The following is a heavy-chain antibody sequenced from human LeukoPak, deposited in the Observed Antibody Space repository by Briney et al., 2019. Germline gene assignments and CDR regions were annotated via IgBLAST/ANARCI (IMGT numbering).Heavy chain of an antibody. V-gene: IGHV4-59*08. CDR1: GGSISSYY. J-gene: IGHJ6*03. CDR3: ARQPRATVITGFTEVYYYYYMDV. D-gene: IGHD4-11*01. CDR2: IYYSGST. Sequence: SESLSLTCTVSGGSISSYYWSWIRQPPGKGLGWIGNIYYSGSTNYNPSLKSRVTISVDTSKNQFSLKLSSVTAADTAVYYCARQPRATVITGFTEVYYYYYMDVWGKGTTVTVSS.